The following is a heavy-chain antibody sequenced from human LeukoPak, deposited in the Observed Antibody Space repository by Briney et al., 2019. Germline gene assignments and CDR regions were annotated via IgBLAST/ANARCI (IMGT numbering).Heavy chain of an antibody. CDR3: ASYSLANCGGDCYWAFDI. CDR1: GGTFSSYA. D-gene: IGHD2-21*02. CDR2: IIPILGIA. Sequence: SVKVSCKASGGTFSSYAISWVRQAPGQGLEWMGRIIPILGIANYAQKFQGRVTITADKSTSTAYMELSSLRSEDTAVYYCASYSLANCGGDCYWAFDIWGQGTMVTVSS. V-gene: IGHV1-69*04. J-gene: IGHJ3*02.